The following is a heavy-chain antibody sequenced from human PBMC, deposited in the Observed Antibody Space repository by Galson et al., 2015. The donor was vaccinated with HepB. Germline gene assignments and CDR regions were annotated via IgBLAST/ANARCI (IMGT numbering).Heavy chain of an antibody. CDR1: GFTFSIYA. J-gene: IGHJ4*02. Sequence: SLRLSCAASGFTFSIYAMTWVRQAPGKGLEWVSTISGSGGSTYYADSVKGRFAISRDNSKNTLYLQMNSLRVEDTAAYYCAIDPYSNYDIDYWGQGTLVTVSS. V-gene: IGHV3-23*01. D-gene: IGHD5-12*01. CDR2: ISGSGGST. CDR3: AIDPYSNYDIDY.